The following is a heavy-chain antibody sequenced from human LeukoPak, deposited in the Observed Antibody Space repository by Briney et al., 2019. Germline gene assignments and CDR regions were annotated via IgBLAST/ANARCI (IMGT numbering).Heavy chain of an antibody. J-gene: IGHJ4*02. CDR1: GFTFSSYS. CDR2: ISSSRSYI. Sequence: GGSLRLSCAASGFTFSSYSMEWGRQAPGKGVEWVSSISSSRSYIYYADSVKRRFTISRDNAQTSLSLQMKSLRAEDTAVYYCARDWDYPYDSSGYPSGYWGQGTLPTVSS. V-gene: IGHV3-21*01. CDR3: ARDWDYPYDSSGYPSGY. D-gene: IGHD3-22*01.